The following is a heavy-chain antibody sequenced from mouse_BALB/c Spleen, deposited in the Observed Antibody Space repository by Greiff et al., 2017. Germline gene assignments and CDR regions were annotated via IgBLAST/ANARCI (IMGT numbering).Heavy chain of an antibody. CDR2: IWGDGST. CDR1: GFSFTCHC. J-gene: IGHJ3*01. V-gene: IGHV2-6-7*02. CDR3: AREGGYEVAY. Sequence: VQLQESGPGLVAPSQSLSITCSVPGFSFTCHCVNWVRQPPGKGLVWLGMIWGDGSTDYKSALKSRLSISKDNSKSQVFLKMNSLQTDDTARYYCAREGGYEVAYWGQGTLVTVSA. D-gene: IGHD2-14*01.